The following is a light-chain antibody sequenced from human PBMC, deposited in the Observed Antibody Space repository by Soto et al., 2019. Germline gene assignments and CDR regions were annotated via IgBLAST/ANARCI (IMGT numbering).Light chain of an antibody. CDR2: KDS. CDR1: ALPKKY. CDR3: LSADSSGTNVV. J-gene: IGLJ2*01. Sequence: SYELTQPHSVSVSLGQMARITCSGEALPKKYAYWYQQKPGQFPVLVIYKDSERPSGIPERFSGSSSGTIVTLTISGVQAEDEADYYCLSADSSGTNVVFGGGTKVTVL. V-gene: IGLV3-16*01.